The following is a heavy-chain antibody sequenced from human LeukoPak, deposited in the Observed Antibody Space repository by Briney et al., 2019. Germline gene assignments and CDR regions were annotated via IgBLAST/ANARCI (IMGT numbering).Heavy chain of an antibody. D-gene: IGHD5-24*01. V-gene: IGHV1/OR15-1*01. CDR1: GYIFTDYY. J-gene: IGHJ4*02. CDR2: INPNSGGT. Sequence: ASVKVSCKASGYIFTDYYMHWVRQAPGQELGWMGRINPNSGGTNYAQKFQGRVTMTRDTSISTAYTELSSLRSEDTAVYYCARSPPRTQRKMGYFDYWGQGTLVTVSS. CDR3: ARSPPRTQRKMGYFDY.